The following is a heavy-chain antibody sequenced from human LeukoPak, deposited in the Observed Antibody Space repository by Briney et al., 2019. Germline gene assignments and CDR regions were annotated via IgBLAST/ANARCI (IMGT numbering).Heavy chain of an antibody. Sequence: PGGSLRLSWAASGXIFSDHYVDWVRLAPGKGLEGVGRFRNKAQRHTTVYAASVNGRFTISRDDSRNSLYLQMNSLEDDDTAVYYCGRTLVRSSGNYYFDYWGQGTLVTVSS. CDR3: GRTLVRSSGNYYFDY. CDR1: GXIFSDHY. CDR2: FRNKAQRHTT. D-gene: IGHD3-10*01. J-gene: IGHJ4*01. V-gene: IGHV3-72*01.